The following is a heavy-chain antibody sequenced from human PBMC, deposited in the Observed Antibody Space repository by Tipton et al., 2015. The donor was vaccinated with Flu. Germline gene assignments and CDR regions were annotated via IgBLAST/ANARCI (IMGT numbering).Heavy chain of an antibody. V-gene: IGHV3-15*01. CDR2: IKSKTDGGTT. Sequence: SLRLSCAASGFTFSNAWMSWVRQAPGKGLEWVGRIKSKTDGGTTDYAAPVKGRFTISRDDSKNTLYLQMNSLKTEDTAVYYCTTWMTGSYWGYYYYYGMDVWGQGTTVTVSS. D-gene: IGHD1-26*01. J-gene: IGHJ6*02. CDR3: TTWMTGSYWGYYYYYGMDV. CDR1: GFTFSNAW.